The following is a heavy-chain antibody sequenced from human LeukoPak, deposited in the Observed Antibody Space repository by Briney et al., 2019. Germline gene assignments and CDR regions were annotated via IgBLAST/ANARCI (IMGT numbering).Heavy chain of an antibody. D-gene: IGHD1-26*01. Sequence: GGSLRLSCAASGFTFSSYDMSWVRQAPGKGLEWVSGISGGGNTFYSDAVKGRFTIPRDNSKNTLFLEMNSLRAEDTAVYYCGRDGWEIRLATGYWGQGTLVTVSS. J-gene: IGHJ4*02. V-gene: IGHV3-23*01. CDR3: GRDGWEIRLATGY. CDR2: ISGGGNT. CDR1: GFTFSSYD.